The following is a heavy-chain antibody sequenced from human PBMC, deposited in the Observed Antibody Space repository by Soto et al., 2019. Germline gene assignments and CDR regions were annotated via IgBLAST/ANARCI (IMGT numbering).Heavy chain of an antibody. D-gene: IGHD3-10*01. V-gene: IGHV3-53*04. J-gene: IGHJ6*02. CDR1: GISVSSNY. Sequence: GGSLRLSCAASGISVSSNYMTWVRQAPGKGLEWVSVLHSGGDTYYANSVKGRFTISRHDSTNTLFLQMNSLTPEDTAVYYCTRDGPYYYASRMDVWGQGTTVTVSS. CDR3: TRDGPYYYASRMDV. CDR2: LHSGGDT.